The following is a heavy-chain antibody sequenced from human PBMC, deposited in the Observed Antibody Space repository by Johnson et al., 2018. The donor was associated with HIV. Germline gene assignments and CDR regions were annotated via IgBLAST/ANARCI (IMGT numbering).Heavy chain of an antibody. Sequence: QVQLVESGGGVVRPGGSLRLSCEGSGFRFDDYGMHWVRQAPGKGLERVAVIWFDGSNKYHADSVKGRFTISRDNSKNTLYLQMNSLRAEDTAVYYCAKEGITMEVDIWGQGTMVTVSS. CDR3: AKEGITMEVDI. CDR2: IWFDGSNK. CDR1: GFRFDDYG. V-gene: IGHV3-33*06. D-gene: IGHD3-10*01. J-gene: IGHJ3*02.